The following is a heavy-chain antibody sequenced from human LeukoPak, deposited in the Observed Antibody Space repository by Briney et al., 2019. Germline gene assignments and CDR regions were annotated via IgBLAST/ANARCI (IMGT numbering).Heavy chain of an antibody. CDR2: ISSSSSTI. Sequence: PGGSLRLSCAASGFTFSSYSMNWVRQAPGKGLEWVSYISSSSSTIYYADSVKGRFTISRDNAKNSLYLQMNSLRAEDTAVYYCARDLGGHYYYYGMDVWGQGTTVTVSS. CDR3: ARDLGGHYYYYGMDV. J-gene: IGHJ6*02. V-gene: IGHV3-48*04. CDR1: GFTFSSYS.